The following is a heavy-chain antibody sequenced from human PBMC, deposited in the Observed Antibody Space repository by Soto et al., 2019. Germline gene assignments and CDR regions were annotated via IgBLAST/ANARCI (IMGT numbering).Heavy chain of an antibody. Sequence: PSETLSLTCTVSGTSITSNNYYWGWIRQSPGKGLEWIASMYYSGDTYYNPSLRGRVTISIDTSKNQLSLKLSSVTAADTAVYYCVRHAQWIIRAYWGQGTLVTVSS. J-gene: IGHJ4*02. CDR2: MYYSGDT. CDR3: VRHAQWIIRAY. D-gene: IGHD5-12*01. V-gene: IGHV4-39*01. CDR1: GTSITSNNYY.